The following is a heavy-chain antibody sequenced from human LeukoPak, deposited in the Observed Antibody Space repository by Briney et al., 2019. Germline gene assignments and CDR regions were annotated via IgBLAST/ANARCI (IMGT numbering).Heavy chain of an antibody. D-gene: IGHD3-22*01. V-gene: IGHV3-23*01. Sequence: GGSLRLSCVASGFTFSSYWMSWVRQAPGKGLEWVSGISGSGGSTYYADSVKGRFTISRDNSKNTLYLQMNSLRAEDTAVYYCAKARGTVVPPFDYWGQGTLVTVSS. CDR3: AKARGTVVPPFDY. CDR2: ISGSGGST. J-gene: IGHJ4*02. CDR1: GFTFSSYW.